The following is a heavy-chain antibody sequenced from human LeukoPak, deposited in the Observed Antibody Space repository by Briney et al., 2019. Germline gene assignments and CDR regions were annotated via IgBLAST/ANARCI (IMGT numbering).Heavy chain of an antibody. J-gene: IGHJ5*02. CDR3: AKDNSPGWFGP. CDR2: IKGDGSST. CDR1: GFTFSNYW. V-gene: IGHV3-74*01. Sequence: GGSLRLSCVTSGFTFSNYWMHWVRQGPGKGLVWVSRIKGDGSSTSYADSVKGRFTISKDNAKNTLYLQMNSLRADDTAVYYCAKDNSPGWFGPWGQGTLVTVSS. D-gene: IGHD4-11*01.